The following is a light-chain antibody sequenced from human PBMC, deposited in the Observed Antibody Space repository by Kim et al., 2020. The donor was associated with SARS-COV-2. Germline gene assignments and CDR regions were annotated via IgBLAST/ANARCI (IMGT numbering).Light chain of an antibody. CDR1: QDIGTW. CDR3: QQDNSFPIT. V-gene: IGKV1-5*03. J-gene: IGKJ5*01. CDR2: KAC. Sequence: DIQMTQSPSTLSASVGDRVTITCRASQDIGTWLAWYQQKPGKAPRLLIYKACSLETGVPSRFSGGGSGTEFTLTISSLQPDDFATYYCQQDNSFPITFGQGTRVEIK.